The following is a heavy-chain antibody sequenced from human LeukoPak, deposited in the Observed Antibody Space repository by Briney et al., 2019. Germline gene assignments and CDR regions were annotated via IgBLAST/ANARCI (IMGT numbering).Heavy chain of an antibody. CDR1: GYTFTSYG. J-gene: IGHJ1*01. V-gene: IGHV1-18*01. CDR3: ARGQISSDYYDILTGYYPAEYFQH. Sequence: GASVKVSCKASGYTFTSYGISWVRQAPGQGLEWMGWISAYNGNTNYAQKLQGRVTMTTDTSTSTAYMELRSLRSDDTAVYYCARGQISSDYYDILTGYYPAEYFQHWGQGTLVTVSS. CDR2: ISAYNGNT. D-gene: IGHD3-9*01.